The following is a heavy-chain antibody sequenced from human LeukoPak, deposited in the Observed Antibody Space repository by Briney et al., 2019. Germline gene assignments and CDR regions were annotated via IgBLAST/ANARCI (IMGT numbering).Heavy chain of an antibody. Sequence: SETLSLTCAVCGGSFSGYYWTWIRHTPEKGLEWIGEMNPSGSTNYNPSLKSRVTISVDTSKNQFSLKLSSVTAADTAVYYCARGRQDVTMIVVIMTAVSYYLDVWGKGTTVTVS. CDR2: MNPSGST. CDR3: ARGRQDVTMIVVIMTAVSYYLDV. J-gene: IGHJ6*03. V-gene: IGHV4-34*01. CDR1: GGSFSGYY. D-gene: IGHD3-22*01.